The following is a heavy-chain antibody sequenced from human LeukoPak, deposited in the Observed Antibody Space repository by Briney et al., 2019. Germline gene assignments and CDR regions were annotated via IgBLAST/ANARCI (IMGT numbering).Heavy chain of an antibody. CDR2: IYHSGST. V-gene: IGHV4-38-2*02. CDR3: ASLTSSSPQNDY. CDR1: GYSISSGYY. J-gene: IGHJ4*02. Sequence: SETLSLTCTVSGYSISSGYYWGWIRQPPGKGLEWIGSIYHSGSTYYNPSLKSRVTISVDTSKNQFSLKLSSVTAADTAVYYCASLTSSSPQNDYWGQGTLVTVSS. D-gene: IGHD6-13*01.